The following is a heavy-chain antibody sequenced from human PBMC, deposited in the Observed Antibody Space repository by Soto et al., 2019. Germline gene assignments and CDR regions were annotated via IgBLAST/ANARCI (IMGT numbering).Heavy chain of an antibody. V-gene: IGHV4-39*01. CDR2: IYYSGST. J-gene: IGHJ4*02. CDR1: GGSISSSSYY. CDR3: ARQTDYYDSSGYGNYFDY. Sequence: SETLSLTCTVSGGSISSSSYYWGWIRQPPGKGLEWIGSIYYSGSTYYNPSLKSRVTISVDTSKNQFSLKLSSVTAAETAVYYCARQTDYYDSSGYGNYFDYWGQGTLVTVSS. D-gene: IGHD3-22*01.